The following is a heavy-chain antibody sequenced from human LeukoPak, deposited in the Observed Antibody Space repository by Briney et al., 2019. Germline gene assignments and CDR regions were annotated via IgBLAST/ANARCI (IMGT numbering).Heavy chain of an antibody. CDR3: ARALNYFDY. V-gene: IGHV3-74*01. CDR1: GFTFSNYW. CDR2: INSDGINT. Sequence: GGSLRLSCAASGFTFSNYWMHWVRQAPGKGLVWVSRINSDGINTSYADSVKGRFTISRDNAKNTLNLQMNSLRAEDTAMYYCARALNYFDYWGQGTLVTVSS. J-gene: IGHJ4*02.